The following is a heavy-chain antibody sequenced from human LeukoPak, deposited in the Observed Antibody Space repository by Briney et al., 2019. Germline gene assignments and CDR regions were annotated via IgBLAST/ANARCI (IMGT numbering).Heavy chain of an antibody. CDR2: IYYSGST. CDR1: GGSISSYY. J-gene: IGHJ4*02. Sequence: SETLSLTCIVSGGSISSYYWSWIRQPPGKGLEWIGYIYYSGSTNYNPSLKSRVTISVDTSKNQFSLKLSSVTAADTAVYYCARDQPFRCSSTSCHPFDYWGQGTLVTVSS. D-gene: IGHD2-2*01. V-gene: IGHV4-59*01. CDR3: ARDQPFRCSSTSCHPFDY.